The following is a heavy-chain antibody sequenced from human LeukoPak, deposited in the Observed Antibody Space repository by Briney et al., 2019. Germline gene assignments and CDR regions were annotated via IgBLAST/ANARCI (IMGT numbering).Heavy chain of an antibody. J-gene: IGHJ6*02. Sequence: PGGSLRLSCAASGFTVSSNYMSWVRQAPGKGLEWVSVIYSGGSTYYADSVKGRFTISRDNSKNTLYLQMNSLRAEDTAVYYCARDLYVDIVAPSGMDVWAKGPRSPSP. CDR2: IYSGGST. CDR1: GFTVSSNY. D-gene: IGHD5-12*01. CDR3: ARDLYVDIVAPSGMDV. V-gene: IGHV3-53*01.